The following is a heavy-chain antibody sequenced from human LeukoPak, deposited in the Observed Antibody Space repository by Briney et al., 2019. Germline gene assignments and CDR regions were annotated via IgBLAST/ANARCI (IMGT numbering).Heavy chain of an antibody. CDR3: ARDNYAGSNCFDP. CDR2: IFAVFGTA. Sequence: AASVKVSCKASGGTFSSYAISWVRQAPGQGLEWMGGIFAVFGTAYYAQKFQGRVTISTDKSTSTAYMELSSRRSDDTAVYYCARDNYAGSNCFDPWGQKTLHSVS. V-gene: IGHV1-69*05. J-gene: IGHJ5*02. D-gene: IGHD1-7*01. CDR1: GGTFSSYA.